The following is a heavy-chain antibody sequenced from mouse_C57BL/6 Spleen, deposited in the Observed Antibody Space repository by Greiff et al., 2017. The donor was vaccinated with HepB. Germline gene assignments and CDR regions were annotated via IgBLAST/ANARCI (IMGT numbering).Heavy chain of an antibody. CDR2: IWSGGST. D-gene: IGHD1-1*01. J-gene: IGHJ3*01. CDR3: ASYGSSSWFAY. CDR1: GFSFTSYG. V-gene: IGHV2-5*01. Sequence: VKLMESGPGLVQPSQSLSITCTVSGFSFTSYGVHWVRQSPGKGLEWLGVIWSGGSTDYNAAFMSRLSITNDNSKSQVFFKMTSLQADDTAIYYCASYGSSSWFAYWGQGTLVTVSA.